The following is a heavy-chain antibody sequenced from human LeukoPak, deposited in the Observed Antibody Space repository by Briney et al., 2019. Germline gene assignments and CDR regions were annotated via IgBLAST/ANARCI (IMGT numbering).Heavy chain of an antibody. CDR3: ARGFGRP. J-gene: IGHJ5*02. V-gene: IGHV3-30*03. CDR1: GFTFSSYG. Sequence: GGSLRLSCAASGFTFSSYGMHWVRQAPGKGLEWVAVISYDGSNKYYADSVKGRFTISRDNAKNSLYLQMNSLRAEDTAVYYCARGFGRPWGQGTLVAVSS. CDR2: ISYDGSNK. D-gene: IGHD3-10*01.